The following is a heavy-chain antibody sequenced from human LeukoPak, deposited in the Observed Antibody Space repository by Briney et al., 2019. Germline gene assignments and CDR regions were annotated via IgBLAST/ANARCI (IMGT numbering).Heavy chain of an antibody. CDR1: GFTFSSYA. CDR2: ISYDGSNK. V-gene: IGHV3-30-3*01. CDR3: AREIDIVVVVAAFGSMDV. D-gene: IGHD2-15*01. J-gene: IGHJ6*02. Sequence: GGSLRLSCAASGFTFSSYAMHWVRQAPGKGLEWVAVISYDGSNKYYADYVKGRFTISRDNSKNTLYLQMNSLRAEDTAVYYCAREIDIVVVVAAFGSMDVWGQGTTVTVSS.